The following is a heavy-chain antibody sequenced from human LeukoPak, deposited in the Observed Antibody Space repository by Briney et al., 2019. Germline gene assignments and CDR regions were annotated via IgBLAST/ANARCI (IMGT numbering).Heavy chain of an antibody. D-gene: IGHD2-21*02. CDR3: GYCRGDCYIPDY. Sequence: GGPPQISGECSGSICTNYWINWVRPLPGKGLEWMGRIDPSDSNTYYSPSFQGDVTISADKSINTAYLQWSSLQASDTAMYYCGYCRGDCYIPDYWGQGTLVTVSS. CDR2: IDPSDSNT. V-gene: IGHV5-10-1*01. J-gene: IGHJ4*02. CDR1: GSICTNYW.